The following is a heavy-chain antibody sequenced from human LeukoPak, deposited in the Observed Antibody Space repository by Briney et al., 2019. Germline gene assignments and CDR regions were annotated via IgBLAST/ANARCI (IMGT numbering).Heavy chain of an antibody. Sequence: PGGSLRLSCAASGFTFSNYNMNWVRQAPGKGLEWVSVISGSGGSAYYADSVKGRFTISRDNTKNTLYLQMNSLTVDDTAVYYCAKDPTVAGRAEYFQHWGQGTLVTVSS. V-gene: IGHV3-23*01. J-gene: IGHJ1*01. CDR2: ISGSGGSA. D-gene: IGHD6-19*01. CDR1: GFTFSNYN. CDR3: AKDPTVAGRAEYFQH.